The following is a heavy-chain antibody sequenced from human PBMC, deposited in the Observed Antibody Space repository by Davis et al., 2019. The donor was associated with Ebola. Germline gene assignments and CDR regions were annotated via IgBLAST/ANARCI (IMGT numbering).Heavy chain of an antibody. Sequence: SVKVSCKASRGTFSSYAISWVRQAPGQGLEWMGRIIPILGIANYAQKFQGRVTITADKSTSTAYMEQSSLRAEDTAVYYCARDVGATGDYWGQGTLVTVSS. CDR2: IIPILGIA. D-gene: IGHD1-26*01. CDR3: ARDVGATGDY. J-gene: IGHJ4*02. V-gene: IGHV1-69*04. CDR1: RGTFSSYA.